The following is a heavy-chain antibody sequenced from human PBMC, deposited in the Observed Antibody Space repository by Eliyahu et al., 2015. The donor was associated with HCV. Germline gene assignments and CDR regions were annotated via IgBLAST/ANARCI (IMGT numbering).Heavy chain of an antibody. V-gene: IGHV3-33*01. Sequence: QVQLVESGGGVVQPGRSLRPSCAASGFTFNXYAXHWVRQAPGKGLEWVALIWYDGSKKDYADPVKGRFTISRDNSKNTLFLQMNNLRAEDTALYYCASAQGYYESSNYPSPLDYWGQGTLVTVSS. CDR2: IWYDGSKK. J-gene: IGHJ4*02. D-gene: IGHD3-22*01. CDR1: GFTFNXYA. CDR3: ASAQGYYESSNYPSPLDY.